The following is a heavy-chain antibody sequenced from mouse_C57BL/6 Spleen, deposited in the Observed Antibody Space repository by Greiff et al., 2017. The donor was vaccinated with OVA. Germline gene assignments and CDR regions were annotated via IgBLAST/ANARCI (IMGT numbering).Heavy chain of an antibody. D-gene: IGHD1-1*01. CDR2: IHPNSGST. Sequence: VQLQQPGAELVKPGASVKLSCKASGYTFTSYWMHWVKQRPGQGLEWIGMIHPNSGSTNYNEKFKSKATLTVDKSSSTAYMQLSSLTAEDSVVYYCARGGYYGSSDVWGTGTTVTVSS. CDR1: GYTFTSYW. V-gene: IGHV1-64*01. J-gene: IGHJ1*03. CDR3: ARGGYYGSSDV.